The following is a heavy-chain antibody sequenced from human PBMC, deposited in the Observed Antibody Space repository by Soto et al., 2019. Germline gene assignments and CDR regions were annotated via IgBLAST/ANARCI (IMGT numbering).Heavy chain of an antibody. CDR1: GFTFSSYW. CDR2: ITSAGSST. D-gene: IGHD4-17*01. V-gene: IGHV3-74*01. CDR3: ARATARTRFDY. Sequence: EVQLVESGGGLVQPGGSLRLSCAASGFTFSSYWMHWVRQAPGKGLVWVSRITSAGSSTTYADSVRGRFTISRDNAKNTLYLQMNSLRAEDTAVYSCARATARTRFDYWGQGTLVTVSS. J-gene: IGHJ4*02.